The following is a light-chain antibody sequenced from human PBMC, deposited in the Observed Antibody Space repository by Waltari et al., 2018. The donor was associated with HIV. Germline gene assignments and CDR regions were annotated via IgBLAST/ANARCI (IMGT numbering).Light chain of an antibody. CDR1: QSVNYY. V-gene: IGKV3-11*01. CDR2: EAS. J-gene: IGKJ1*01. CDR3: QHRYNWPRT. Sequence: EIVLTQSPATPSLYPGDRATLSCRASQSVNYYLVWYQQKPGQAPRLLIYEASKRATGIPARFSGSGSGTDFTLTISSLEPEDFAVYYCQHRYNWPRTFGQGTKVEIK.